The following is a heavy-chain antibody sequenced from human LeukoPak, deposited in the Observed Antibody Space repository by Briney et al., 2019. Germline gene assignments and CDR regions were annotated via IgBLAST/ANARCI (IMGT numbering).Heavy chain of an antibody. V-gene: IGHV1-46*01. CDR3: ARDYYYDSSGYLNLDI. D-gene: IGHD3-22*01. J-gene: IGHJ3*02. Sequence: ASVKVSCKASGYTFTSYYMHWVRQAPGQGLEWMGIINPSGGSTSYAQKFQGRVTMTRDMSTSTVYMELSSLRSEDTAVYYCARDYYYDSSGYLNLDIWGQGTMVTVSS. CDR1: GYTFTSYY. CDR2: INPSGGST.